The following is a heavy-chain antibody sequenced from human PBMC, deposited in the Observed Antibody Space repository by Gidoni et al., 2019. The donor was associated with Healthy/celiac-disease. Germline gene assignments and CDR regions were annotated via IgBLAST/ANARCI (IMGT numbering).Heavy chain of an antibody. J-gene: IGHJ1*01. CDR3: ARNRYYYGSGSLGGYFQH. V-gene: IGHV4-34*01. Sequence: QVQLQQWGAGLLKPSETMSLTCAVYGGSFSGYYWSWIRQPPGKGLEWIGEINHSGSTTYNPSLKSRVTISVDTSKNQFSLKLSSVTAADTAVYYCARNRYYYGSGSLGGYFQHWGQGTLVTVSS. CDR1: GGSFSGYY. CDR2: INHSGST. D-gene: IGHD3-10*01.